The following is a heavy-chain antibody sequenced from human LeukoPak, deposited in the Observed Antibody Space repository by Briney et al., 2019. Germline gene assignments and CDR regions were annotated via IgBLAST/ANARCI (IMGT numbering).Heavy chain of an antibody. CDR3: ARARYSGTYFVDC. Sequence: PSVTVSCKASGYTFTGYYMHWVRQAPGQGLEWMGWINPNSGGTSYAQKFKDRVTMTRDTSTSTAYMELSRLRSDDTAVYYCARARYSGTYFVDCWGQGTLVSVPS. CDR1: GYTFTGYY. J-gene: IGHJ4*02. D-gene: IGHD1-26*01. V-gene: IGHV1-2*02. CDR2: INPNSGGT.